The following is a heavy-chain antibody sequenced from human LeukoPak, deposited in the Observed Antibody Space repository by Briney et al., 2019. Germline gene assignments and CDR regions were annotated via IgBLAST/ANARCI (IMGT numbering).Heavy chain of an antibody. V-gene: IGHV4-59*01. CDR2: IHYSGST. Sequence: PSETLSLTCTVSGGSISSYYWSWLRQPPGKGLEWIGYIHYSGSTSYNPSLRSRVTISVDTSKNQFSLRLSSVTAADTAVYYCARLNDYWGQGTLVTVSS. CDR3: ARLNDY. J-gene: IGHJ4*02. CDR1: GGSISSYY.